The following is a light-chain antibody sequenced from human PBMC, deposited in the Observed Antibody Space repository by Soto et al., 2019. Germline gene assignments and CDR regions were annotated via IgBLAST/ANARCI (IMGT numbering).Light chain of an antibody. CDR2: AVT. Sequence: QSALTQPASVSGSPGQSITISCTGTSSDVGGYNYVSWYQQHPGKAPKLMIYAVTDRPSGVSSRFSGSKSGNTASLTISGLQAEDEDDYYCSSSTSSSTLFGPGTKVTVL. CDR1: SSDVGGYNY. V-gene: IGLV2-14*01. J-gene: IGLJ1*01. CDR3: SSSTSSSTL.